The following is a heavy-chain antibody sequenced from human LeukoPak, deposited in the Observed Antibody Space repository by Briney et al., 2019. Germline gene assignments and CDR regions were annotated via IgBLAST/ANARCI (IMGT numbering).Heavy chain of an antibody. CDR1: GYTFTGYY. V-gene: IGHV1-2*02. CDR2: INPNSGGT. D-gene: IGHD1-26*01. J-gene: IGHJ3*02. CDR3: ARVGTVGVNLDAFDI. Sequence: ASVKVSCKASGYTFTGYYMHWVRQAPGQGPEWMGWINPNSGGTNYAQKFQGRVTMTRDTSIGTAYMELSRLRSDDTAVYYCARVGTVGVNLDAFDIWGQGTMVTVSS.